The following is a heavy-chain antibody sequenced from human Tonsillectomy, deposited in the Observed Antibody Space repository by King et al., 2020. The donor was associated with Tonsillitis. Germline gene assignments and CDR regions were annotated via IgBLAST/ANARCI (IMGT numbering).Heavy chain of an antibody. CDR2: ISSSSSTI. CDR1: GFTFSSYS. J-gene: IGHJ6*03. Sequence: VQLVESGGGLVQPGGSLRLSCAASGFTFSSYSMNWVRQAPGKGLEWVAYISSSSSTIYSADSMKGRFTISRDSATNSLFLQMNSLRAEDTAVYYCARERIYYSYMDVWGKGTTVTVSS. V-gene: IGHV3-48*01. CDR3: ARERIYYSYMDV. D-gene: IGHD2-15*01.